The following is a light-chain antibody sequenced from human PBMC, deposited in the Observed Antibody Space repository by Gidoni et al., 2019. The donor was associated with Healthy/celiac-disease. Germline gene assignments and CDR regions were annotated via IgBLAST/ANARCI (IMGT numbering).Light chain of an antibody. V-gene: IGKV3-20*01. CDR1: QSVSSSY. CDR3: QQYGSSPWT. CDR2: GAS. J-gene: IGKJ1*01. Sequence: EIVLTQSPGNLSLSPGERATLTCRASQSVSSSYLAGYQQKPGQAPRLLIYGASSRATGIPDRFSGSGSGTDFTLTISRLEAEDFAVYYCQQYGSSPWTFGQGTKVEIK.